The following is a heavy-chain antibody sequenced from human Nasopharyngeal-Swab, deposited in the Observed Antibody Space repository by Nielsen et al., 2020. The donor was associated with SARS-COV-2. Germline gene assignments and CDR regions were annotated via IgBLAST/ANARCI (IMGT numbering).Heavy chain of an antibody. CDR3: ARDPAYYDFWSGYYSWFDP. CDR2: INPSGGST. V-gene: IGHV1-46*01. J-gene: IGHJ5*02. Sequence: ASVKVTCKASGYTFISYYMHWVRHVPAQGLEWMGIINPSGGSTSYAQKFQGRVTMTRDTSTSTVYMELSSLRSEDTAVYYCARDPAYYDFWSGYYSWFDPWGQGTLVTVSS. D-gene: IGHD3-3*01. CDR1: GYTFISYY.